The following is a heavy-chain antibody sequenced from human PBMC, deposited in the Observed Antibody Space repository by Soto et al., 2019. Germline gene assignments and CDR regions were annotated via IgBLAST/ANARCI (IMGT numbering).Heavy chain of an antibody. V-gene: IGHV3-11*01. CDR3: AKEDMFAGLSDY. CDR1: GFTLSDYY. J-gene: IGHJ4*02. Sequence: GGSLRLSCAASGFTLSDYYMSWVRLVPGKGLEWVSYISGSGGILYYADSVKGRFTTSRDNARNSLFLQMDSLRAEDTAVYYCAKEDMFAGLSDYWGQGTLVTVSS. D-gene: IGHD3-10*02. CDR2: ISGSGGIL.